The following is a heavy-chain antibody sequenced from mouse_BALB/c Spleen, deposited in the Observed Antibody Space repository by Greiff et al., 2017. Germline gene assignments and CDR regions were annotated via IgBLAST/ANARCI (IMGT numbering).Heavy chain of an antibody. Sequence: EVKLVESGGGLVKPGGSLKLSCAASGFTFSSYAMSWVRQSPEKRLEWVAEISSYGSYTYYPDTVTGRFTISRDNAKNTLYLEMSSLRSEDTAMYYCANDDWEFAYWGQGTLVTVAA. J-gene: IGHJ3*01. CDR2: ISSYGSYT. CDR3: ANDDWEFAY. V-gene: IGHV5-9-4*01. D-gene: IGHD4-1*01. CDR1: GFTFSSYA.